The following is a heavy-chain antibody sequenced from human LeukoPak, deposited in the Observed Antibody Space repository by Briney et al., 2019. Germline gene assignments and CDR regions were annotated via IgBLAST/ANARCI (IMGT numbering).Heavy chain of an antibody. CDR3: AKDGWELPQDFDY. D-gene: IGHD1-26*01. J-gene: IGHJ4*02. V-gene: IGHV3-23*01. CDR2: ISGSGGST. CDR1: GFTFSSYA. Sequence: GRSLRLSCQTSGFTFSSYAMSWVRQAPGKGLEWVSAISGSGGSTYYADSVKGRFTISRDNSKNTLYLQMNSLRAEDTAVYYCAKDGWELPQDFDYWGQGTLVTVSS.